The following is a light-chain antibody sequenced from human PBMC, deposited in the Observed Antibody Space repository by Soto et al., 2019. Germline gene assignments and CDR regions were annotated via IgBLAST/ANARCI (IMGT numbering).Light chain of an antibody. Sequence: DIEMTQSPSTLSASVVDRVTITCRASQNIGSWLAWYHQKPGKAPNLLIHDASSLGSGVPLRFSGSGSGTVFTLIIGSMQPDDFATYYCQQYSTYTFGQGTRLEIK. CDR3: QQYSTYT. CDR2: DAS. J-gene: IGKJ2*01. CDR1: QNIGSW. V-gene: IGKV1-5*01.